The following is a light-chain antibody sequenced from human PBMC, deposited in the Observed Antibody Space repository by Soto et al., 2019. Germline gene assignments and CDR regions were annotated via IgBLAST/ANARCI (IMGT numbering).Light chain of an antibody. J-gene: IGKJ5*01. CDR1: HSVSSSY. CDR3: PQYGSSPPIT. CDR2: GAS. Sequence: EIVLTQSPGTLSLSPGERATLSCRASHSVSSSYLAWYQQKPGQAPRLLIYGASSRATGIPDRFSGSGSGTDFPLIISRLEPEDFAVYYCPQYGSSPPITFGQGTRLEIK. V-gene: IGKV3-20*01.